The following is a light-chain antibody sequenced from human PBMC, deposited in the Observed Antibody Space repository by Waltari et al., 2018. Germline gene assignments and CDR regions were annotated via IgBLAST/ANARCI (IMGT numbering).Light chain of an antibody. V-gene: IGLV5-37*01. Sequence: QPVLTQPPSSSASPGESARLTCTLPSDINVGDFNIYWYQQKPGSPPRFPLYYKSDSEKAQGSGVPSRFSGSKDASANAGIFLISGLQSEDEADYYCMFWPSNVWVFGGGTKLTVL. CDR2: YKSDSEK. CDR1: SDINVGDFN. J-gene: IGLJ3*02. CDR3: MFWPSNVWV.